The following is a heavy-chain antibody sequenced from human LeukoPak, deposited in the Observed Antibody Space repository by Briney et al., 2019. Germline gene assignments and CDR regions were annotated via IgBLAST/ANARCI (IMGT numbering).Heavy chain of an antibody. J-gene: IGHJ4*02. D-gene: IGHD3-10*01. CDR3: ASQTYGSGSYGDY. V-gene: IGHV4-34*01. Sequence: SETLSLTCAVYGGSFSGYYWSWIRQPPGKGLEWIGEINHSGSTNYNPSLKNRVTISVDTSKNQFSLKLSSVTAADTAVYYCASQTYGSGSYGDYWGQGTLVTVSS. CDR1: GGSFSGYY. CDR2: INHSGST.